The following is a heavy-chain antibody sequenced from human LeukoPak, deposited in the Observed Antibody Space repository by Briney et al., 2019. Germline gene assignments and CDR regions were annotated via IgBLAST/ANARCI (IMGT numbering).Heavy chain of an antibody. J-gene: IGHJ4*02. CDR3: ATIKIAAAGKIFDY. CDR2: IYYSGST. Sequence: SETLSLTCTVSGGSISSYYWSWIRQPPGKGLEWIGYIYYSGSTNYNPSLKSRVTLSVDTSKNQFSLKLSSVTAADTAVYYCATIKIAAAGKIFDYWGQGTLVTVSS. V-gene: IGHV4-59*08. D-gene: IGHD6-13*01. CDR1: GGSISSYY.